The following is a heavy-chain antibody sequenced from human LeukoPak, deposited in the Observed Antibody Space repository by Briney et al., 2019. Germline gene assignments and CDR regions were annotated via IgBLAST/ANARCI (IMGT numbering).Heavy chain of an antibody. CDR3: ARDLYYYDGSGYLDY. Sequence: ASVKVSCKASGYTFTSYGISWVRQAPGQGLEWMGWISAYNGNTNYAQKLQGRVTMTTDTSTSTAYMELRSLRSDDTAVYYCARDLYYYDGSGYLDYWGQGTLVTVSS. D-gene: IGHD3-22*01. J-gene: IGHJ4*02. CDR2: ISAYNGNT. CDR1: GYTFTSYG. V-gene: IGHV1-18*01.